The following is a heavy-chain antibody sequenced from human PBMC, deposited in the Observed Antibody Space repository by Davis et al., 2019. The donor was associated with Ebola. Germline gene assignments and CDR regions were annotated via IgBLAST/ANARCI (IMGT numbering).Heavy chain of an antibody. CDR1: GFTFSSYG. J-gene: IGHJ6*04. CDR3: ARDDYDFWGGYSPVYYYGMDV. V-gene: IGHV3-33*01. CDR2: IWYDGSNK. Sequence: GESLKISCAASGFTFSSYGMHWVRQAPGKGLEWVAVIWYDGSNKYYADSVKGRFTISRDNAKNSLYLQMNSLRAEDTAVYYCARDDYDFWGGYSPVYYYGMDVWGKGTTVTVSS. D-gene: IGHD3-3*01.